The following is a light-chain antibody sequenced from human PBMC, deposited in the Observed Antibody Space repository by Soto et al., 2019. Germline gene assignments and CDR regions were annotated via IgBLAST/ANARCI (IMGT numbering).Light chain of an antibody. CDR1: SSDVGSYNR. J-gene: IGLJ1*01. CDR3: SSYTSSSTSLYV. Sequence: QSVLTQPPSVSWSPGQSVTISCTGTSSDVGSYNRVSWYQQPPGTAPKLMIYEVSNRPSGVPDRFSGSKSGNTASLTISGLQAEDEADYYCSSYTSSSTSLYVFGTGTKVTVL. V-gene: IGLV2-18*02. CDR2: EVS.